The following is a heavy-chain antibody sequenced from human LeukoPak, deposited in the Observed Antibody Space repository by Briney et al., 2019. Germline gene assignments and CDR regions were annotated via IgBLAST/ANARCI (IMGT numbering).Heavy chain of an antibody. J-gene: IGHJ5*02. CDR3: ARGAKTTVTNENWFDP. CDR2: INHSGST. D-gene: IGHD4-17*01. V-gene: IGHV4-34*01. CDR1: GGSFSGYY. Sequence: SETLSLTCAVYGGSFSGYYWSWIRQPPGKGLEWIGEINHSGSTNYNPSLKSRVTISVDTSKNQFSLKLSSVTAADTAVYYCARGAKTTVTNENWFDPWGQGTLVTVSS.